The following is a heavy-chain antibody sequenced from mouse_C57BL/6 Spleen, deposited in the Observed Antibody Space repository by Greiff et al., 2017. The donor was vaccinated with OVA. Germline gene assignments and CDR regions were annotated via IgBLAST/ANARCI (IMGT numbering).Heavy chain of an antibody. Sequence: VQLQQSGAELVKPGASVKISCKASGYAFSSYWMNWVKQRPGKGLEWIGQIYPGDGDTNYNGKFKGKATLTADKSSSTAYMQRSSLTSEDSAVYFCARSGTTVVAKDYWGQGTTLTVSS. CDR2: IYPGDGDT. CDR3: ARSGTTVVAKDY. V-gene: IGHV1-80*01. J-gene: IGHJ2*01. CDR1: GYAFSSYW. D-gene: IGHD1-1*01.